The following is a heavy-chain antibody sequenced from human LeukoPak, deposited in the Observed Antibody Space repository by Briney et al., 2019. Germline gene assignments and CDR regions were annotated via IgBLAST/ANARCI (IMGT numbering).Heavy chain of an antibody. Sequence: PGRSLRLSCAASGFTFSSYGMHWVRQAPGKGLEWVAVISYDGSNKYYADSVKGRFTISRDNSKNTLYLQMNSLRAEGTAVYYCAKDVGIAVAGPDYWGQGTLVTVSS. CDR3: AKDVGIAVAGPDY. V-gene: IGHV3-30*18. J-gene: IGHJ4*02. CDR2: ISYDGSNK. CDR1: GFTFSSYG. D-gene: IGHD6-19*01.